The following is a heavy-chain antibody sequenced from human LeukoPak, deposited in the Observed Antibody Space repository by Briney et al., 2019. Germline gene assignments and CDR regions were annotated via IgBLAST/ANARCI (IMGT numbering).Heavy chain of an antibody. J-gene: IGHJ4*02. CDR2: SNPSGGGT. CDR1: GYTFTNYH. D-gene: IGHD6-19*01. CDR3: ARTIAVAGNFDY. V-gene: IGHV1-46*04. Sequence: SEEVSCKASGYTFTNYHMHCSPHAPRQGCEYMGVSNPSGGGTSYAQKLQGRVTMTRDTSTSTVYMELSSLRSEDSAVYYCARTIAVAGNFDYWGQGTLVTVSS.